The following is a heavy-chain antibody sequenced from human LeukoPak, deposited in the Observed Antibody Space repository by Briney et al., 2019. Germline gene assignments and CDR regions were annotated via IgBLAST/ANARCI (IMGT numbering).Heavy chain of an antibody. CDR3: AKAWFGERSGGGFDY. V-gene: IGHV3-43*02. J-gene: IGHJ4*02. CDR1: GFTFDDYD. Sequence: PGGSLRLSCAASGFTFDDYDIHRVRQAPGEGLEWVSLISGDGGSTYYADSVKGRFTISRDNSKNSLYLQMNSLRTEDTALYYCAKAWFGERSGGGFDYWGQGTLVTVSS. D-gene: IGHD3-10*01. CDR2: ISGDGGST.